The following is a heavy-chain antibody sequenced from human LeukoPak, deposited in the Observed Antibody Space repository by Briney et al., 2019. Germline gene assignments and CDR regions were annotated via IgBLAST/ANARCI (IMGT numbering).Heavy chain of an antibody. CDR3: AREGITAAADY. V-gene: IGHV3-7*01. CDR1: GFTFSSYW. CDR2: IKQDGSEK. J-gene: IGHJ4*02. D-gene: IGHD6-13*01. Sequence: GGSLRLSCAASGFTFSSYWKSWVRQAPGKGLEWVANIKQDGSEKYYVDSVKGRFTISRDNAKNSLYLQLNSLRAEDTAVYYCAREGITAAADYWGQGTLVTVSS.